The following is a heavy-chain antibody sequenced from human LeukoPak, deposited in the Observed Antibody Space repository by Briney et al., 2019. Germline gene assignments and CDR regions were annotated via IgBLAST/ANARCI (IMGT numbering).Heavy chain of an antibody. CDR3: VSTNDQLHYDSSGYYGY. D-gene: IGHD3-22*01. CDR1: GASISTSSHY. V-gene: IGHV4-39*07. Sequence: SETLSLTCSVSGASISTSSHYWGWIRQPPGKALEWIGTFYYTGSTFYNPSLKSRVTISEDTSENQFSLKLTSVTAADTAVYYCVSTNDQLHYDSSGYYGYWGQGTLVTVSS. CDR2: FYYTGST. J-gene: IGHJ4*02.